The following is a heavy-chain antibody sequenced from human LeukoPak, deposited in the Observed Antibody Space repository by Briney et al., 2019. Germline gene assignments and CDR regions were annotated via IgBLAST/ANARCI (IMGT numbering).Heavy chain of an antibody. CDR3: ARQGVHDYYYYYMDV. V-gene: IGHV1-18*01. J-gene: IGHJ6*03. D-gene: IGHD3-10*01. CDR2: ISAYNGNT. CDR1: GYTFTSYG. Sequence: ASVKVSCKASGYTFTSYGISWVRQAPGQGLEWMGWISAYNGNTNYAQKLQGRVTMTTDTSTSTAYMELRSLRSDGTAVYYCARQGVHDYYYYYMDVWGKGTTVTVSS.